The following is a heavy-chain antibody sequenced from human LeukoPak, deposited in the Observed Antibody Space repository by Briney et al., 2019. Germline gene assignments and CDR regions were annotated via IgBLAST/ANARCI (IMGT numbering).Heavy chain of an antibody. CDR2: INHSGST. D-gene: IGHD2-15*01. J-gene: IGHJ5*02. Sequence: PSETLSLTCAVYGGSFSGYYWSWIRQPPGKGLEWIAEINHSGSTNYNPSLKSRVTISVDTSKNQFSLKMSSVTAADSAVYYCARGSVRYCSGGSCYSVRWFDPWGQGTLVTVSS. V-gene: IGHV4-34*01. CDR1: GGSFSGYY. CDR3: ARGSVRYCSGGSCYSVRWFDP.